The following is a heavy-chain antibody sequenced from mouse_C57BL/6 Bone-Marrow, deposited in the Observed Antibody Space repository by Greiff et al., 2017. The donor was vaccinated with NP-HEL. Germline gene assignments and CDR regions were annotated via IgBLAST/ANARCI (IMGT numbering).Heavy chain of an antibody. CDR2: ISSGGSYT. V-gene: IGHV5-6*02. CDR3: ARHIWDY. J-gene: IGHJ2*01. Sequence: EVKLVESGGDLVKPGGSLKLSCAASGFTFSSYGMSWVRQTPDKRLEWVATISSGGSYTYYPDSVKGRFTISRDNAENTLYLQMSSLKSEDTAMYYCARHIWDYWGQGTTLTVSS. CDR1: GFTFSSYG.